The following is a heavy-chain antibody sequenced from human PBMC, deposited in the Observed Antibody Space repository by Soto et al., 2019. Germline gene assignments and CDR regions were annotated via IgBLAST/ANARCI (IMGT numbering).Heavy chain of an antibody. Sequence: PSETLSITCTLYGGDINSTVYYWGWIRQPPGKGLEWIGSSNYGGPAYYSPSLQSRVTISLDTAKNHFSLNLRSVTAADTAVYYCARHGAYSTSVYYYYGMDVWGQGTTFTGSS. CDR2: SNYGGPA. D-gene: IGHD6-13*01. J-gene: IGHJ6*01. V-gene: IGHV4-39*01. CDR3: ARHGAYSTSVYYYYGMDV. CDR1: GGDINSTVYY.